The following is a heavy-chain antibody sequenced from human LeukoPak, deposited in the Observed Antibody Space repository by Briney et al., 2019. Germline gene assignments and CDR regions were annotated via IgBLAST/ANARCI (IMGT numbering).Heavy chain of an antibody. V-gene: IGHV4-34*01. J-gene: IGHJ4*02. CDR1: GGSFSGYY. CDR3: HVETDY. Sequence: SETLSLTCAVYGGSFSGYYRTWIRQPPGKGLEWIGEINHSGSTNYNPSLKSRVTISVDTSKKQFSLKLSSVTAADTAVYYRHVETDYWGQGTLVTVSS. D-gene: IGHD1-1*01. CDR2: INHSGST.